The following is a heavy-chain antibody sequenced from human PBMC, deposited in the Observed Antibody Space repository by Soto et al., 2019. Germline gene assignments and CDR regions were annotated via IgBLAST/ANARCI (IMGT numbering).Heavy chain of an antibody. CDR2: INAGNGNT. V-gene: IGHV1-3*01. D-gene: IGHD5-12*01. CDR3: ARALHGIVATIFDY. J-gene: IGHJ4*02. Sequence: ASVKVSCKASGYTFTSYAMHWVRQAPGQRLEWMGWINAGNGNTKYSQKFQGRVTITRDTSASTAYMELSSLRSEDTAVYYCARALHGIVATIFDYWGQGTLVTVSS. CDR1: GYTFTSYA.